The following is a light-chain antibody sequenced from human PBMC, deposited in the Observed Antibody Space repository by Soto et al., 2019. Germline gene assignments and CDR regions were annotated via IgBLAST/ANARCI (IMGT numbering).Light chain of an antibody. CDR2: EVT. CDR3: SSYAGSNEYV. V-gene: IGLV2-8*01. CDR1: SSDVGSYNY. J-gene: IGLJ1*01. Sequence: QSALTQPPSASGSPGQSVTISCTGTSSDVGSYNYVSWYQQHPGKAPKLMIYEVTKRPSGVPDRFSSSKSGNTASLTVSGLQAEDEADYYCSSYAGSNEYVFGTGTKVTVL.